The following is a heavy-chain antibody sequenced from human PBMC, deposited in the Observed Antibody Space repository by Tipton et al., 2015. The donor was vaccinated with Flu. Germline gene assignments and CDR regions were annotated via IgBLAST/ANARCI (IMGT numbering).Heavy chain of an antibody. J-gene: IGHJ6*02. D-gene: IGHD6-19*01. V-gene: IGHV3-23*01. CDR1: GFTFSSYA. CDR2: ISGSGGST. CDR3: AKDQDARFGPSGWSPWAYYYGMDA. Sequence: SLRLSCAASGFTFSSYAMSWVRQAPGKGLEWVSAISGSGGSTYYADSVKGRFTISRDNSKNTLYLQMNSLTAEDTAVYYCAKDQDARFGPSGWSPWAYYYGMDAWGQGPTVTVSS.